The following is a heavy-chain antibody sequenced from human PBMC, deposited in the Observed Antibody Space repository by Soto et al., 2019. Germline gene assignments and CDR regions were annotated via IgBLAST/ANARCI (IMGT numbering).Heavy chain of an antibody. J-gene: IGHJ4*02. CDR1: GFSFSSYW. Sequence: EVQLVESGGALVQPGGSLRLSCAASGFSFSSYWMHWVRQAPGKGLVWVSRINSDGSSTSYADSVKGRFTISRDNAKNTLYLQMNSLRAEDTAVYYCARGGGYSYGSNDYWGQGTLVAVSS. V-gene: IGHV3-74*01. CDR2: INSDGSST. CDR3: ARGGGYSYGSNDY. D-gene: IGHD5-18*01.